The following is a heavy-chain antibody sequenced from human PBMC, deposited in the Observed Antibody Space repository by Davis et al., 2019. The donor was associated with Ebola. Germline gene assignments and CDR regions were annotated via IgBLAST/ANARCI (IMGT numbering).Heavy chain of an antibody. CDR1: GYSFTNYW. CDR3: ARGGRPSYRVFDS. D-gene: IGHD1-1*01. J-gene: IGHJ4*02. CDR2: IYPDDSDT. Sequence: GESLKISCKGSGYSFTNYWIGWVRQMPGKGLEWMGSIYPDDSDTRYSPSFQGQVTISVDRSFSTAYLQWSTLEASDTAMYYCARGGRPSYRVFDSWAQGTLVTVSS. V-gene: IGHV5-51*01.